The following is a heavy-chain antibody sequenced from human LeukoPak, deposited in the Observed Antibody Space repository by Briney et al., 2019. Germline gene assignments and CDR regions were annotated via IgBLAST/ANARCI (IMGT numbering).Heavy chain of an antibody. Sequence: PGGSLRLSCAASGFTFSSYNMDWVRQAPGKGLEWVSFIDSSSRYIYQADSVKGRFTISRDNAKSSVFLQMNSQRAEDTAVYYCARVGGHCTSTSCPPPDYWGQGTLVTVSS. D-gene: IGHD2-2*01. CDR3: ARVGGHCTSTSCPPPDY. CDR2: IDSSSRYI. CDR1: GFTFSSYN. J-gene: IGHJ4*02. V-gene: IGHV3-21*01.